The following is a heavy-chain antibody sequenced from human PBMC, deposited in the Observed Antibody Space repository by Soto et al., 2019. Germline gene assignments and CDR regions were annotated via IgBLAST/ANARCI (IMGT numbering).Heavy chain of an antibody. CDR1: GGTFSSYT. J-gene: IGHJ6*02. CDR2: IIPILGIA. V-gene: IGHV1-69*02. D-gene: IGHD4-17*01. CDR3: ATNRRTNYYYYGMDV. Sequence: QVQLVQSGAEVKKPGSSVKVSCKASGGTFSSYTISWMRQAPGQGLEWMGRIIPILGIANYAQKFQGRVTITADKATSTAYMELSSLRSEDTAVYYCATNRRTNYYYYGMDVWGQGTTVTVSS.